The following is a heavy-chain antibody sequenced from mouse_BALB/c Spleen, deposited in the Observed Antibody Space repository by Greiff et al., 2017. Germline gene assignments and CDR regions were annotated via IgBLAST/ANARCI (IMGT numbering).Heavy chain of an antibody. CDR3: ARSGGSYYFDY. V-gene: IGHV1-87*01. CDR2: IYPGDGDT. CDR1: GYTFTSYW. D-gene: IGHD3-1*01. J-gene: IGHJ2*01. Sequence: QVQLQQPGSELVRPGASVKLSCKASGYTFTSYWMQWVKQRPGQGLEWIGAIYPGDGDTRYTQKFKGKATLTADKSSSTAYMQLSSLASEDSAVYYCARSGGSYYFDYWGQGTTLTVSS.